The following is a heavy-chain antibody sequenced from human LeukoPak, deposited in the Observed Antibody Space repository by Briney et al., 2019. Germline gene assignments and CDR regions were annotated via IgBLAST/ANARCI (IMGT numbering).Heavy chain of an antibody. V-gene: IGHV3-23*01. D-gene: IGHD2-2*02. J-gene: IGHJ3*02. Sequence: PGGSLRLSCAASGFTFKTYAMNWVRQVPGKGPEWVSSMSGSGSSTDYADSVKGRFTISRDNSKNTLYLQMNSLRAEDTALYYCANTLGYCSSTSCYKGAAFDIWGQGTMVTVSS. CDR2: MSGSGSST. CDR3: ANTLGYCSSTSCYKGAAFDI. CDR1: GFTFKTYA.